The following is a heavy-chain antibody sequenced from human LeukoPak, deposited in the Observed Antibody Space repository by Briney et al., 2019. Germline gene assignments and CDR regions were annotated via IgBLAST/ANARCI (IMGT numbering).Heavy chain of an antibody. J-gene: IGHJ4*02. CDR2: VSSDGTSQ. Sequence: PGGSLRLSCAGSGFTFRDYAMHWVRQSPGKGLEWIAVVSSDGTSQFYSTSVYGRFTISRDNSKNTLYLQMNSLRAEDTAVYYCAKDGRGWYSYGPYYFDYWGQGTLVTVSS. V-gene: IGHV3-30*04. CDR1: GFTFRDYA. D-gene: IGHD5-18*01. CDR3: AKDGRGWYSYGPYYFDY.